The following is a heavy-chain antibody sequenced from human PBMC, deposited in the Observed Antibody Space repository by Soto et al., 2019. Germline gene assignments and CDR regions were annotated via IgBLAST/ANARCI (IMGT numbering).Heavy chain of an antibody. D-gene: IGHD3-16*01. J-gene: IGHJ4*02. CDR1: GYPFTSYY. V-gene: IGHV1-69*13. Sequence: SVKVSCKASGYPFTSYYVHWVRQAPGQGLEWMGGIIPIFGTANYAQKFQGRVTITADESTSTAYVELSSMRSEDTAVYYCARGQSLDRGIPFDYWGQGTVVTVSS. CDR3: ARGQSLDRGIPFDY. CDR2: IIPIFGTA.